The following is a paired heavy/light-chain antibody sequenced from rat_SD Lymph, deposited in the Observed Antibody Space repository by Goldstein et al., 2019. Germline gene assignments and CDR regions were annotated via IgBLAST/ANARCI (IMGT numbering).Heavy chain of an antibody. V-gene: IGHV2-77*01. Sequence: QVQMKETGPGLVQTTQTLSVTCTVSGFSLTSYGVHWVRQAPGKGLEWMGIIWGDGSTNYNSALKSRLSISRDTSKSQVFLTMNSLQTDDTAVYYCAEISNWESFDYWGQGVMVTVSS. CDR2: IWGDGST. D-gene: IGHD5-1*01. CDR3: AEISNWESFDY. CDR1: GFSLTSYG. J-gene: IGHJ2*01.
Light chain of an antibody. J-gene: IGKJ1*01. CDR1: QNINKY. CDR3: LQYDNLWT. Sequence: DIQMTQSPPSLSASLGDKVTITCQASQNINKYIAWYQQKPGKAPRQLIRYTSTLVSGTPSRFSGSGSGRDYSFSISNVESEDIASYYCLQYDNLWTFGGGTKLELK. CDR2: YTS. V-gene: IGKV19S2*01.